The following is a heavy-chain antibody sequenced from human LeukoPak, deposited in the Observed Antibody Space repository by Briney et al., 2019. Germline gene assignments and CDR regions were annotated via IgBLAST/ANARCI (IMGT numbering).Heavy chain of an antibody. CDR3: ARLRFLEWFLHFDP. D-gene: IGHD3-3*01. CDR1: GYTFTSYG. J-gene: IGHJ5*02. Sequence: ASVKVSCKASGYTFTSYGISWVRQAPGQGLEWMGWISAYNGNTNYAQKLQGRVTMTTDTSTSTAYMELRSLRSDDTAVYYCARLRFLEWFLHFDPWGQGTLVTVSS. CDR2: ISAYNGNT. V-gene: IGHV1-18*01.